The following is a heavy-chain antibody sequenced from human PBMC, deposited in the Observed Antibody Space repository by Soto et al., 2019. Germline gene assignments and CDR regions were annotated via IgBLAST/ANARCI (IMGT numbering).Heavy chain of an antibody. D-gene: IGHD3-10*01. V-gene: IGHV3-33*01. CDR2: IWYDGSNK. CDR3: ASDYGSGDGDAFDI. Sequence: QVQLVESGGGVVQPGRSLRLSCAASGFTFSSYGMHWVRQAPGKGLVWVAVIWYDGSNKYYADSVKGRFTISRDNSKNTLYLQMNSLRAEDTAVYYCASDYGSGDGDAFDIWGQGTMVTVSS. J-gene: IGHJ3*02. CDR1: GFTFSSYG.